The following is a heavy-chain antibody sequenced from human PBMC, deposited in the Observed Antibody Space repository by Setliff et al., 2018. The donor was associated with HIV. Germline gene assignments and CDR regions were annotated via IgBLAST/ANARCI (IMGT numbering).Heavy chain of an antibody. CDR2: IYTSGST. Sequence: SETLSLTCSVFGGSINNGPFYWSWIRQSAGKGLEWIGRIYTSGSTFYNPSLKSRITISLDTSKNHVSLLLSSVTAADTAVYYCARGNCDGGTCFSGYHFDFWGQGKLVTAPQ. J-gene: IGHJ4*02. V-gene: IGHV4-61*02. CDR1: GGSINNGPFY. CDR3: ARGNCDGGTCFSGYHFDF. D-gene: IGHD2-15*01.